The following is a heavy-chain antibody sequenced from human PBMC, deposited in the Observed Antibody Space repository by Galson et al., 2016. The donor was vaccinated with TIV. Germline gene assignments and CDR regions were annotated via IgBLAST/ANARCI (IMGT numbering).Heavy chain of an antibody. CDR3: ARRFYFDY. J-gene: IGHJ4*02. CDR2: INPSDGGT. V-gene: IGHV1-46*01. CDR1: GYTLTRYY. Sequence: SVKVSCKASGYTLTRYYIHWLRQAPGQGLEWMGIINPSDGGTTYAPKFQGRVTMTRDTSTATVYMELSGLSSEDTAIYYCARRFYFDYWGQGTLVTVSS.